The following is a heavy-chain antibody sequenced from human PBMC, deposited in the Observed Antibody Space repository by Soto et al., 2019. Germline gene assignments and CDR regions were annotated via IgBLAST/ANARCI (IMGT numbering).Heavy chain of an antibody. V-gene: IGHV3-30-3*01. J-gene: IGHJ4*02. CDR2: ISDDGGNK. CDR1: GFTFRNYA. CDR3: ATDSGYSGYDPGYYFDY. D-gene: IGHD5-12*01. Sequence: PGGSLRLSCAASGFTFRNYAMHWVRQAPGKGLEWVAVISDDGGNKYYADSVKGRFTISRDNSKNTLYLQMNSLRAEDTAVYYCATDSGYSGYDPGYYFDYWGQGTLVSVSS.